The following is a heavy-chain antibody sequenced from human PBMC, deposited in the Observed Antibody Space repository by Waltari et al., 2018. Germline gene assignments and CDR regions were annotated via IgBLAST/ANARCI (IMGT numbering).Heavy chain of an antibody. D-gene: IGHD6-19*01. CDR3: IRDYGSPY. CDR1: GFPLRNYW. Sequence: EAQQVESGGDLVQPGGSLRLSCVVSGFPLRNYWMSWVRQAPGKGLEWVANINKDGTETDYVDSVRGRFTISKDDAKNSVYLQMNSLKVEDTAVYYCIRDYGSPYWGQGTLVTVSS. J-gene: IGHJ4*02. V-gene: IGHV3-7*03. CDR2: INKDGTET.